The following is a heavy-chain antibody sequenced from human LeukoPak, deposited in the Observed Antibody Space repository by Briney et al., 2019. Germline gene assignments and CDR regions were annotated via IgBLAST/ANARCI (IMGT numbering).Heavy chain of an antibody. CDR1: GFTFSSYG. V-gene: IGHV3-23*01. J-gene: IGHJ4*02. Sequence: GGSLRLSCAASGFTFSSYGMSWVRQAPGKGLEWVSAISGSGGSTYYADSVKGRFTISRDNAKNSLYLQMNSLRAEDTAVYYCARRRYSGSSQHFDYWGQGTLVTVSS. CDR3: ARRRYSGSSQHFDY. D-gene: IGHD1-26*01. CDR2: ISGSGGST.